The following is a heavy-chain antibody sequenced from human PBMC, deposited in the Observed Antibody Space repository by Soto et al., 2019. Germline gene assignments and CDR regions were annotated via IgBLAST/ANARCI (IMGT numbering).Heavy chain of an antibody. CDR3: ASGSSTIFGVVMDV. J-gene: IGHJ6*02. Sequence: QVQLQESGPGLVKPSQTLSLTCTVSGGSISSGDYYWSWLRQPPGKSLEWNGYIYYSGSTYYNPSIKSRVPFSVDTSEHQFTLKVSAVTAVDPAVYYCASGSSTIFGVVMDVWGQGTTVTVSS. D-gene: IGHD3-3*01. CDR2: IYYSGST. CDR1: GGSISSGDYY. V-gene: IGHV4-30-4*01.